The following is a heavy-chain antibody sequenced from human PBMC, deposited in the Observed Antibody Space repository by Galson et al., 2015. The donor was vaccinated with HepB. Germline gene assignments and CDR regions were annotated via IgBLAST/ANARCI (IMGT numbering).Heavy chain of an antibody. J-gene: IGHJ5*02. Sequence: SLRLSCAASGFIFRSYWMSWVRQAPGKGLEWVANIKQDGSEKYYVDSVKGRFTISRDNAKKSVYLQMSSLRVEETAVYYCARDGSSGFRPWGQGTLVTVSS. CDR3: ARDGSSGFRP. CDR1: GFIFRSYW. CDR2: IKQDGSEK. D-gene: IGHD6-19*01. V-gene: IGHV3-7*01.